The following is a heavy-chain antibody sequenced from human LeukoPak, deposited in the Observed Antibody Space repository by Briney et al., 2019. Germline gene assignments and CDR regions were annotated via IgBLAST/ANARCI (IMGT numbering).Heavy chain of an antibody. V-gene: IGHV3-30-3*01. Sequence: GGSLRLSCAASGFTFSTYDMHWVRQAPGKGLEWVAVISYDGSNKYSADSVKGRFTISRDNSKSTLYLQMNSLRAEDTAVYYCARVLWEQLPGYYYGMDVWGQGTTVTVSS. D-gene: IGHD2-15*01. CDR3: ARVLWEQLPGYYYGMDV. J-gene: IGHJ6*02. CDR1: GFTFSTYD. CDR2: ISYDGSNK.